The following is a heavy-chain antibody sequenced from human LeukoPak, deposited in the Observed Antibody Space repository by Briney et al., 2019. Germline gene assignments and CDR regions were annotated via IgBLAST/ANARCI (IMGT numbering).Heavy chain of an antibody. Sequence: GASVKVSCKASGYTFTGYYMHWVRQAPGQGLEWMGWINPNSGGTNYAQKFQGRVTMTRDTSISPAYMELSRLRSDDTAVYYCARDFRAAMVSDWCDPWGQGTLVTVSS. CDR1: GYTFTGYY. CDR3: ARDFRAAMVSDWCDP. CDR2: INPNSGGT. V-gene: IGHV1-2*02. J-gene: IGHJ5*02. D-gene: IGHD5-18*01.